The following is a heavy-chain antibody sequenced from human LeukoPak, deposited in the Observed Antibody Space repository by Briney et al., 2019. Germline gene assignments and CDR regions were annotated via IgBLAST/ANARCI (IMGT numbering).Heavy chain of an antibody. V-gene: IGHV4-39*01. CDR2: IYYSGST. J-gene: IGHJ2*01. D-gene: IGHD2-21*02. CDR3: VVTATNWYFDL. Sequence: SETLSLTCTVSGGSISSSSYYWGWIRQPPGKGLEWIGSIYYSGSTYYNPSLKSRVTISVDTSKNQFSLKLSSVTAADTAVYYCVVTATNWYFDLWGRGTLVTVSS. CDR1: GGSISSSSYY.